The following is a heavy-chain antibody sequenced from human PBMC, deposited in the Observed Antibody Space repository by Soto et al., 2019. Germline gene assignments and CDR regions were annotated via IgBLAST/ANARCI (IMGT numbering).Heavy chain of an antibody. CDR1: GGSFSGYY. CDR2: INQSGST. Sequence: SETLSLTCAVYGGSFSGYYWSWIRQPPGKGLEWIGEINQSGSTNYNPSHKSRVTISVDTSKNQFSLKLSSVTAADTAVYYWASNDDSSGYYYYWGQGTLVTVSS. J-gene: IGHJ4*02. CDR3: ASNDDSSGYYYY. V-gene: IGHV4-34*01. D-gene: IGHD3-22*01.